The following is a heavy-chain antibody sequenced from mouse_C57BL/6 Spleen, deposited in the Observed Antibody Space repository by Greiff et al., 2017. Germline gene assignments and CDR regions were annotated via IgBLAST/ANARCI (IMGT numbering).Heavy chain of an antibody. CDR1: GYTFTTYP. CDR3: ARRFYYYGSSYFDY. D-gene: IGHD1-1*01. V-gene: IGHV1-47*01. J-gene: IGHJ2*01. Sequence: VQVVESGAELVKPGASVKMSCKASGYTFTTYPIEWMKQNHGKSLEWIGNFHPYNDDTKYNEKFKGKATLTVEKSSSTVYLELSRLTSDDSAVYYCARRFYYYGSSYFDYWGQGTTLTVSS. CDR2: FHPYNDDT.